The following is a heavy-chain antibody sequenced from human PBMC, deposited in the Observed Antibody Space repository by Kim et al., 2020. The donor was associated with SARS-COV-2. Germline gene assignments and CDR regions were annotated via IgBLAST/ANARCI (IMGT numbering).Heavy chain of an antibody. Sequence: TNYNPSLQSRVTLSVATSKNQFSLRLNSVPAADTAVYYCAKNHISTWFFDYWGQGILVTVSS. CDR3: AKNHISTWFFDY. D-gene: IGHD6-13*01. J-gene: IGHJ4*02. V-gene: IGHV4-4*07. CDR2: T.